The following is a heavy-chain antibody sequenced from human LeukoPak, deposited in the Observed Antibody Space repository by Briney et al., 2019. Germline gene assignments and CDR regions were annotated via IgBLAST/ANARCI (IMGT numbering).Heavy chain of an antibody. D-gene: IGHD6-6*01. CDR3: AREGAARNFDY. Sequence: SETLSLTCTVSGGSISSYYWSWIRQPPGKGLEWIGNTYYSGSTNYSPSLKSRVTISVDTSKNQFSLKLNSVTAADTAVYYCAREGAARNFDYWGQGILVTVSS. J-gene: IGHJ4*02. V-gene: IGHV4-59*12. CDR1: GGSISSYY. CDR2: TYYSGST.